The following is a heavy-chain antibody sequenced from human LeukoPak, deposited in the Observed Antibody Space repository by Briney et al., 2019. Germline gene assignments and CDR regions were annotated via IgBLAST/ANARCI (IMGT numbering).Heavy chain of an antibody. D-gene: IGHD2-21*02. CDR2: ITGSRGNT. Sequence: GGSLRLSCAASGFTFSSYAMSWVRQAPGKGLEWVSAITGSRGNTYYADSVKGRFTISRDNAKNSLYLQMNSLRAEDTAVYYCARISIRGIVVVTAAYWYFDLWGRGTLVTVSS. CDR3: ARISIRGIVVVTAAYWYFDL. CDR1: GFTFSSYA. V-gene: IGHV3-23*01. J-gene: IGHJ2*01.